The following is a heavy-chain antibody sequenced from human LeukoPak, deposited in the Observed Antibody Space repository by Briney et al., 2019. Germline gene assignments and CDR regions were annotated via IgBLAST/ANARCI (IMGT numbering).Heavy chain of an antibody. J-gene: IGHJ5*02. CDR2: IYPGDSDT. D-gene: IGHD2-2*01. V-gene: IGHV5-51*01. CDR1: GYSFTSYW. Sequence: GESLKISCKGSGYSFTSYWIGWVRQMPGKGLEWMGIIYPGDSDTRYSPSFQGQVTISADKSISTAYLQWSSLKASDTAMYYCARRLGYCSSTSCYHWFDPSRQGTLVTVSS. CDR3: ARRLGYCSSTSCYHWFDP.